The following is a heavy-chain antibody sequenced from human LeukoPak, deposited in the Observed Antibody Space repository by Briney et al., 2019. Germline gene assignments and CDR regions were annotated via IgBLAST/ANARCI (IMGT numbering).Heavy chain of an antibody. V-gene: IGHV4-59*01. CDR3: ARGGKGFPGYD. D-gene: IGHD1-1*01. Sequence: SSETLSLTCTVSGGSISNYYWNWIRQPPGKGLEWIGYIYYTGSANYNPSLKSRVTISVDTSKNQFSLKLSSVTPADTAVYYCARGGKGFPGYDWGQGTLVTVSS. CDR1: GGSISNYY. CDR2: IYYTGSA. J-gene: IGHJ4*02.